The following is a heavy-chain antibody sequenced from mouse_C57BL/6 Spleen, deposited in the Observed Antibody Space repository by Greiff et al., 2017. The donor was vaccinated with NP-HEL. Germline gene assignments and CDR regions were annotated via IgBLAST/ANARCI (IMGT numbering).Heavy chain of an antibody. D-gene: IGHD1-1*01. CDR2: IDPSDSYT. Sequence: QVQLQQPGAELVMPGASVKLSCKASGYTFTSYWTHWVKQRPGQGLEWIGEIDPSDSYTNYNQKFKGKSTLTVDKSSSTAYMQLSSLTSEDSAVYYCARKGVYYGSKGYFDVWGTGTTVTVSS. CDR1: GYTFTSYW. J-gene: IGHJ1*03. V-gene: IGHV1-69*01. CDR3: ARKGVYYGSKGYFDV.